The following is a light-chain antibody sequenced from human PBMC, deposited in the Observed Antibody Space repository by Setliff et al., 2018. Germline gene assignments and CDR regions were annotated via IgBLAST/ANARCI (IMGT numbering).Light chain of an antibody. V-gene: IGLV2-8*01. Sequence: QSALTQPPSASGSPGQSVTISCTGTSSDVGGYNYVSWYQQHPGKAPKLMIYEVSKRPPGVPDRFSGSKSGNTASLTVSGLQAEDEADYYCSSYAGSNTPYVFGTGTKV. CDR1: SSDVGGYNY. J-gene: IGLJ1*01. CDR2: EVS. CDR3: SSYAGSNTPYV.